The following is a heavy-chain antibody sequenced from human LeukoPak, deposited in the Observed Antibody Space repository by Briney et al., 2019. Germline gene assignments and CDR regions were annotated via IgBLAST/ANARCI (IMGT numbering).Heavy chain of an antibody. D-gene: IGHD3-10*01. Sequence: GGSLGLSCVVSGFIFSDHYMDWVRQAPGKGLEWVGRTRNKADSYTTEYAASVKGRFTISRDDSKNSLYLQMNSLKTEDTAVYYCARGGYYGSGSPHYFDYWGQGTLVTVSS. V-gene: IGHV3-72*01. J-gene: IGHJ4*02. CDR3: ARGGYYGSGSPHYFDY. CDR1: GFIFSDHY. CDR2: TRNKADSYTT.